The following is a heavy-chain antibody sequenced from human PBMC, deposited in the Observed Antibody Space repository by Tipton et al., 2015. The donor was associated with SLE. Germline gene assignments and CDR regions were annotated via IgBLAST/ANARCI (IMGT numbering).Heavy chain of an antibody. Sequence: SLRLSCAASGFTFDDYAMHWVRQAPGKGLEWVSGISWNSGSIGYADSVKGRFTISRDNAKNSLYLQMNSLRAEDTAVYYCARVVTGGAFDIWGQGTMVTVSS. J-gene: IGHJ3*02. CDR1: GFTFDDYA. D-gene: IGHD7-27*01. CDR3: ARVVTGGAFDI. V-gene: IGHV3-9*01. CDR2: ISWNSGSI.